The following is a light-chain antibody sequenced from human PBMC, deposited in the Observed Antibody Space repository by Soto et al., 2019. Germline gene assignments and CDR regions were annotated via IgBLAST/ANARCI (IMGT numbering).Light chain of an antibody. Sequence: EIVMTQSPVTLSVSPGERATLSCRASQSVSDNLAWYQQKPGQAPRLLFYGASTRATDIPVRFSGSGSGTELTLTISSLQSEDFAVYYCQQYNNWPLTFGGGTKV. CDR1: QSVSDN. J-gene: IGKJ4*01. CDR2: GAS. CDR3: QQYNNWPLT. V-gene: IGKV3D-15*01.